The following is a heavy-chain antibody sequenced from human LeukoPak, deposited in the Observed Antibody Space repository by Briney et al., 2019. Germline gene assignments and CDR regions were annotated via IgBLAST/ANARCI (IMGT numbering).Heavy chain of an antibody. J-gene: IGHJ6*02. CDR1: GFTFSSYG. CDR3: PRDSWPKGHGMDV. CDR2: IWYDGSNK. V-gene: IGHV3-33*01. Sequence: GRSLRLSCAASGFTFSSYGMHWVRQAPGKGLGWVAVIWYDGSNKYYADSVKGRCTISRDNSKNTPYLQMNSPRTDDMAVYYWPRDSWPKGHGMDVWGQETTVTVSS. D-gene: IGHD5-24*01.